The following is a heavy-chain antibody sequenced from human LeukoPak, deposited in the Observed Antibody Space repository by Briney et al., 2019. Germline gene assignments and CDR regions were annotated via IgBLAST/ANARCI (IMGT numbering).Heavy chain of an antibody. CDR2: INPNSGGT. Sequence: ASVKVSCKASGYTFTGYYMHWVRQAPGQGLEWMGWINPNSGGTNYAQKFQGRVTMTRDTSISTAYMELSRLRSDDTAVYYCARSASSGSYDNWFDPWGQGTLVTVSS. J-gene: IGHJ5*02. CDR3: ARSASSGSYDNWFDP. D-gene: IGHD1-26*01. V-gene: IGHV1-2*02. CDR1: GYTFTGYY.